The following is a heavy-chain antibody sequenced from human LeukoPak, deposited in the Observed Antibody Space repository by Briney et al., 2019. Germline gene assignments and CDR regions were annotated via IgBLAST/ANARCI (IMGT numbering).Heavy chain of an antibody. CDR2: ISPYNGNT. CDR3: ATYSAAGRTYYFDY. V-gene: IGHV1-18*01. J-gene: IGHJ4*02. CDR1: GYSFTNYG. D-gene: IGHD6-13*01. Sequence: ASVKVSCKASGYSFTNYGITWVRQAPGQGLEWMGWISPYNGNTNYAQKLQGRVTMTRDTSTSTAYMELRNLRSDDTAVYYCATYSAAGRTYYFDYWGQGALVTVSS.